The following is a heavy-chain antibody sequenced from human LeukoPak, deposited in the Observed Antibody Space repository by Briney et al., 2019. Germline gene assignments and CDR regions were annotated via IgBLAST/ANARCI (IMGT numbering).Heavy chain of an antibody. D-gene: IGHD1-7*01. CDR3: ARAFHWNYGSRWFDP. V-gene: IGHV1-46*01. J-gene: IGHJ5*02. CDR2: INPSGGST. Sequence: ASVKVSCKASGYTFTSYYMHWVRQAPGQGLEWMGIINPSGGSTSYAQKFQGRVTMTRDTSTSTVYMELSSLRSEDTAVYYCARAFHWNYGSRWFDPWGQGTLATVSS. CDR1: GYTFTSYY.